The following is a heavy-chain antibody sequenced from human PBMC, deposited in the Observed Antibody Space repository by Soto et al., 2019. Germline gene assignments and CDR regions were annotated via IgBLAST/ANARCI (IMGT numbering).Heavy chain of an antibody. D-gene: IGHD3-3*01. J-gene: IGHJ5*02. CDR2: INHSGST. CDR1: GGSFSGYY. V-gene: IGHV4-34*01. CDR3: ARGTVRFLGWFRGDEYNWFDP. Sequence: SETLSLTCAVYGGSFSGYYWSWIRQPPGKGLEWIGEINHSGSTNYNPSLKSRVTISVDTSKNQFSLKLSSVTAADTAVYYCARGTVRFLGWFRGDEYNWFDPWGQGTLVTVSS.